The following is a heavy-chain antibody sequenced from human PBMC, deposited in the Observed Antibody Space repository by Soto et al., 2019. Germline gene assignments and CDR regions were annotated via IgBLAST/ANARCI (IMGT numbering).Heavy chain of an antibody. CDR1: GFTFSSYG. D-gene: IGHD6-13*01. CDR2: IWYDGSNK. V-gene: IGHV3-33*01. J-gene: IGHJ6*02. CDR3: ARERGSSWYNSMYYYYGMDV. Sequence: ALRLSCAASGFTFSSYGMHLVRQAPGKGLEWVAVIWYDGSNKYYADSVKGRFTISRDNSKNTLYLQMNSLRAEDTAVYYCARERGSSWYNSMYYYYGMDVLGQGTTVTICS.